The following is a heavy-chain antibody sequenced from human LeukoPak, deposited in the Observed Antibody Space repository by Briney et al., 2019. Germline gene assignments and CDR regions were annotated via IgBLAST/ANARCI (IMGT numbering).Heavy chain of an antibody. V-gene: IGHV1-8*02. J-gene: IGHJ5*02. Sequence: ASVKVSCKASGYTFTNYGISWVRRATGQGLEWMGYTNPNSGNTAYAQKFRGRVTMTTDTSISTAYMELSSLRSEDTAVYYCAREQFDPWGQGTLVTVSS. D-gene: IGHD1-26*01. CDR1: GYTFTNYG. CDR2: TNPNSGNT. CDR3: AREQFDP.